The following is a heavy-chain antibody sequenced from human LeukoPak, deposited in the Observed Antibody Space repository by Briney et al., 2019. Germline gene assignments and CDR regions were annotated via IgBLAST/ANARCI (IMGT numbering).Heavy chain of an antibody. CDR1: GGSIRSYY. CDR2: AYHTGST. Sequence: SETLSLTCSVSGGSIRSYYWAWIRQPPGKGLEWIGHAYHTGSTNSNPSLKSRVTISIDTSKNQFSLRLSSVTAADTAVYFCARDYSTSFLYFDLWGRGTLVTVSS. D-gene: IGHD2-2*01. V-gene: IGHV4-59*01. CDR3: ARDYSTSFLYFDL. J-gene: IGHJ2*01.